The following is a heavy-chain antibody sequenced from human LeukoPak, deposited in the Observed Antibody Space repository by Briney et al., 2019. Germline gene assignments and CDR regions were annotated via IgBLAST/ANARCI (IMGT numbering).Heavy chain of an antibody. D-gene: IGHD2/OR15-2a*01. J-gene: IGHJ6*03. CDR1: GFSFRASS. Sequence: GGSLRLSCEASGFSFRASSVNWVRQAPGKGLEWPAYIANDDDTTFYADSVTGRFTLSKDKAKNLVYLQMNSLRDDDTAVYYCAKIKGPSLSTCYMDVWGSGTTVTVSS. CDR2: IANDDDTT. V-gene: IGHV3-48*02. CDR3: AKIKGPSLSTCYMDV.